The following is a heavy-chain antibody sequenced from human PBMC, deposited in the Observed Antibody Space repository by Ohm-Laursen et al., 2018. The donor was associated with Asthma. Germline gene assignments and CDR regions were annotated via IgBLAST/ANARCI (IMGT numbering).Heavy chain of an antibody. CDR3: ARGIPYYYDTSGSAGGAFDV. V-gene: IGHV3-30*12. CDR2: IWFDGTTH. D-gene: IGHD3-22*01. Sequence: SLRLSCSASGFTFSSYDMHWVRQAPGKGPEWVAMIWFDGTTHYHSDSVKGRFTISRDNSKNELYLEMDSLSGADTAVYYCARGIPYYYDTSGSAGGAFDVWGQGAMVTVSS. CDR1: GFTFSSYD. J-gene: IGHJ3*01.